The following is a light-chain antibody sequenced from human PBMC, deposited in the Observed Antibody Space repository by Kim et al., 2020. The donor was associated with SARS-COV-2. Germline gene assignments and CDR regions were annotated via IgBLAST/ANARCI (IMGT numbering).Light chain of an antibody. CDR2: AAS. V-gene: IGKV1D-16*01. CDR1: QSISSW. Sequence: DIQLTQSPSSLSASVGDRVTITCRASQSISSWLAGYQQKPGKAPKCLIYAASSLQSGVPSRFSGSGSGTDFTLTISSLQPEDFATYYCQQYDNYPRTFGQGTKVDIK. CDR3: QQYDNYPRT. J-gene: IGKJ1*01.